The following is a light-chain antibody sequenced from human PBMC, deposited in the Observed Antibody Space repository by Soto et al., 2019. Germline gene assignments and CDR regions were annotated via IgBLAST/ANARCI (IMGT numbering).Light chain of an antibody. V-gene: IGKV1-5*01. CDR2: DAS. Sequence: DIQMTQSPSTLSAFLGDRVTFTCRASQSINNWLAWYQQKPGKAPNVLIYDASTLESGVPSRFSGSGSGTEFTLTISSLQPDDFATYSCLQYYTYPWTFGQGTKVDIK. CDR3: LQYYTYPWT. CDR1: QSINNW. J-gene: IGKJ1*01.